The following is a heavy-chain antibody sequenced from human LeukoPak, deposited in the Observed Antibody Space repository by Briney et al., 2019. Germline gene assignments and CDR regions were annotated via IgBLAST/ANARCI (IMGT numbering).Heavy chain of an antibody. CDR1: GGSISSYY. V-gene: IGHV4-59*01. D-gene: IGHD1-1*01. J-gene: IGHJ3*02. CDR2: IYYSGST. CDR3: ARERVQGGGAFDI. Sequence: SETLSLTCTVPGGSISSYYWSWIRQPPGKGLEWIGYIYYSGSTNYNPSLKSRVTISVDTSKNQFSLKLSSVTAADTAVYYCARERVQGGGAFDIWGQGTMVTVSS.